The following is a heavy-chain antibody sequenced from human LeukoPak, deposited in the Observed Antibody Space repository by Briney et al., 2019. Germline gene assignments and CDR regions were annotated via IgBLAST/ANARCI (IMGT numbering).Heavy chain of an antibody. Sequence: ASVKVSCKASGYTFTSYGISWVGQAPGQGHEWMGWISAYNGKTNYAQKLQGRVAMTTYTSTSTAYMQLTSPRSDDTAVYSCARGRRGALRSDPQERAYYSGMDVWGQETTVTVSS. V-gene: IGHV1-18*01. CDR3: ARGRRGALRSDPQERAYYSGMDV. CDR2: ISAYNGKT. J-gene: IGHJ6*02. CDR1: GYTFTSYG. D-gene: IGHD1-1*01.